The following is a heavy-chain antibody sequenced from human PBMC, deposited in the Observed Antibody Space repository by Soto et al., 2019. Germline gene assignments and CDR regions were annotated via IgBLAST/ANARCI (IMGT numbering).Heavy chain of an antibody. D-gene: IGHD2-15*01. CDR1: GGTFSSYP. CDR2: IIPIFGTA. Sequence: SVKVSCEASGGTFSSYPIRWVRQAPAQGLEWMGGIIPIFGTANYAQKFQGRVTITADESTSTAYMELSSLRSEDTAVYYCARGYCSGGSCYSRPFDYWGQGTLVTVSS. CDR3: ARGYCSGGSCYSRPFDY. V-gene: IGHV1-69*13. J-gene: IGHJ4*02.